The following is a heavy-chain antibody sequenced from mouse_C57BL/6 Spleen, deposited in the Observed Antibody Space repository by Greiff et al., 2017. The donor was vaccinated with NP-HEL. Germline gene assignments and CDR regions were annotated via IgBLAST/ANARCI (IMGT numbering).Heavy chain of an antibody. Sequence: EVQLQQSGPVLVKPGASVKMSCKASGYTFTDYYMNWVKQSHGKSLEWIGVINPYNGGTSYNQKFKGKATLTVDKSSSTAYMELNSLTSEDSAVYYCARFEGDYDGGAWFAYWGQGTLVTVSA. D-gene: IGHD2-4*01. V-gene: IGHV1-19*01. CDR1: GYTFTDYY. J-gene: IGHJ3*01. CDR3: ARFEGDYDGGAWFAY. CDR2: INPYNGGT.